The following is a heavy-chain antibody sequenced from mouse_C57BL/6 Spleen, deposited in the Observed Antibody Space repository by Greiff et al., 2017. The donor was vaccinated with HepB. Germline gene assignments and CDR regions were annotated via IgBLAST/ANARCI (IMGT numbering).Heavy chain of an antibody. CDR1: GYTFTSYW. V-gene: IGHV1-69*01. CDR2: IDPSDSYT. CDR3: ARGRAYDFDY. J-gene: IGHJ2*01. D-gene: IGHD6-5*01. Sequence: QVQLQQSGAELVMPGASVKLSCKASGYTFTSYWMHWVKQRPGQGLEWIGEIDPSDSYTNYNQKFKGKSTLTVDKSSSTAYMQLSSLTSEDSAVYYCARGRAYDFDYWGQGTTLTVSS.